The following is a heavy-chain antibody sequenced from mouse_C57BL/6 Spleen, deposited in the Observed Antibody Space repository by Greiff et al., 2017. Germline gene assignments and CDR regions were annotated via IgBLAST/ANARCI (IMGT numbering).Heavy chain of an antibody. CDR1: GYTFTSYW. V-gene: IGHV1-55*01. CDR2: IYPGSGST. J-gene: IGHJ2*01. Sequence: QVHVKQPGAELVKPGASVKMSCKASGYTFTSYWITWVKQRPGQGLEWIGDIYPGSGSTNYNEKFKSKATLTVDTSSSTAYMQLSSLTSEDSAVYYCARWAMVKLDYWGQGTTLTVSS. CDR3: ARWAMVKLDY. D-gene: IGHD2-2*01.